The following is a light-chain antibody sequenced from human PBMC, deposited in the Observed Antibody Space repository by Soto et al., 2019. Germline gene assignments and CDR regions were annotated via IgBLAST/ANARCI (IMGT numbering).Light chain of an antibody. V-gene: IGKV4-1*01. J-gene: IGKJ4*01. CDR2: WAS. CDR3: QEYYNTPLT. Sequence: DIVMSQSPDSRAVCLGERVTIKCNSSQRVLYSSNNRNYLAWYQQKPGQPPKLLIYWASTRESGVPDRFSGSGSGTDFALTVSSLQAEDVAVYYCQEYYNTPLTFGGGTKVDIK. CDR1: QRVLYSSNNRNY.